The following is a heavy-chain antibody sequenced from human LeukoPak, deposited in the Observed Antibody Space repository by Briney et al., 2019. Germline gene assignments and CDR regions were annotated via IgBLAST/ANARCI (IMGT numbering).Heavy chain of an antibody. V-gene: IGHV3-23*01. J-gene: IGHJ3*02. Sequence: GGSLRLSCAASGFTFSSSAMSWVRQAPGKGLEWVSAISASGGSTYYADSVKGRFTISRDNSKNTLYLQMNSLRAEDTAVYYCAKGIWRDRYAFDIWGQGTMVTVSS. CDR3: AKGIWRDRYAFDI. CDR2: ISASGGST. D-gene: IGHD1-1*01. CDR1: GFTFSSSA.